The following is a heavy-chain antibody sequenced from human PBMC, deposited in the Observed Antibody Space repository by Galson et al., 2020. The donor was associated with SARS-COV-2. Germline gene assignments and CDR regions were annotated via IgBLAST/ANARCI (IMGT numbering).Heavy chain of an antibody. V-gene: IGHV3-23*01. CDR1: GFTFSSYA. Sequence: GESLKISCAASGFTFSSYAMSWVRQAPGKGLEWVSAISGSGGSTYYADSVKGRFTISRDNSKNTLYLQMNSLRAEDTAVYYRAKSVVPAAVLGDEFDYWGQGTLVTVSS. CDR2: ISGSGGST. CDR3: AKSVVPAAVLGDEFDY. D-gene: IGHD2-2*02. J-gene: IGHJ4*02.